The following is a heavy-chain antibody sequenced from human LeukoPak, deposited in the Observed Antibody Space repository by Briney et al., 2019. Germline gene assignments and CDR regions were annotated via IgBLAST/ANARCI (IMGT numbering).Heavy chain of an antibody. Sequence: GESLKISCKASANVFTSYWIGWERPMPGKGLEWMGIIYPAESDTKSSPSCQAQVTISVDKSTTTAYLLWHTPKPSYTAIYYCAALQTAYDPVDPWGQGTLVVVSS. CDR1: ANVFTSYW. J-gene: IGHJ5*02. V-gene: IGHV5-51*01. CDR2: IYPAESDT. D-gene: IGHD5-12*01. CDR3: AALQTAYDPVDP.